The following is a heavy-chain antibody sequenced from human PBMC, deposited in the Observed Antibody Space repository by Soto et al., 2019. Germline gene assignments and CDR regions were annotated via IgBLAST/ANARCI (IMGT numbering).Heavy chain of an antibody. CDR3: VGSLRQYYYFYYMDV. CDR1: GGSISSYY. J-gene: IGHJ6*03. V-gene: IGHV4-59*01. Sequence: QVQLQESGPGLVKPSETLSLTCTVSGGSISSYYWSWIRQPPGKGLEWIGYIYYSGSTNYNPSLNSRFTMSLDTCKNQFSLRLISVTAADTAVYYCVGSLRQYYYFYYMDVWGKGTTVTVSS. D-gene: IGHD3-16*02. CDR2: IYYSGST.